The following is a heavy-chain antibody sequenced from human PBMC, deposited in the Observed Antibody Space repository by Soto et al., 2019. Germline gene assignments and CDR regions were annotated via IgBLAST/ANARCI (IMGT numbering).Heavy chain of an antibody. D-gene: IGHD2-21*02. J-gene: IGHJ5*02. CDR1: GGTFSSYA. CDR3: ARAYCGGDCYPNWFDP. Sequence: SVKVSCKASGGTFSSYAISWVRQVPGQGLEWMGGIIPIFGTANYAQKFQGRVTITADESTSTAYMELSSLRSEDTAVYYCARAYCGGDCYPNWFDPWGQGTLVTVSS. V-gene: IGHV1-69*13. CDR2: IIPIFGTA.